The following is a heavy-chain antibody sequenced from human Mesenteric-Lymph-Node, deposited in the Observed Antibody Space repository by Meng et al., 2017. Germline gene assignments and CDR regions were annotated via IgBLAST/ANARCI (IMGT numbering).Heavy chain of an antibody. CDR1: GFAFNNYY. Sequence: GESLKISCAASGFAFNNYYMSWIRQAPGKGLEWVANMNQDGSNIYYMDSVRGRFTISRDNTKNSLYLQMNSLRVEDTAVYYCARDPGYGALDYWGQGRLVTVSS. D-gene: IGHD4/OR15-4a*01. CDR2: MNQDGSNI. J-gene: IGHJ4*02. CDR3: ARDPGYGALDY. V-gene: IGHV3-7*01.